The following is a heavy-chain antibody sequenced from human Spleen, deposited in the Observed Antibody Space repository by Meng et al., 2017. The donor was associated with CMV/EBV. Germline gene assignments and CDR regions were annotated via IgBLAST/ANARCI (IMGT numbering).Heavy chain of an antibody. CDR3: ARGGPYYDFWSGLLTDY. J-gene: IGHJ4*02. CDR2: ISSSSTTI. CDR1: GFTFSTYA. D-gene: IGHD3-3*01. V-gene: IGHV3-48*04. Sequence: GGSLRLSCAASGFTFSTYAMSWVRQAPGKGLEWLSYISSSSTTIYYADSVKGRFTISRDNAKNTLYLQMNSLRAEDTAVYYCARGGPYYDFWSGLLTDYWGQGTLVTVSS.